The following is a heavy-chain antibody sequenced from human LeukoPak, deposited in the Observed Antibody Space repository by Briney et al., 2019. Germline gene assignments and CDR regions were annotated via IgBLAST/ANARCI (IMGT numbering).Heavy chain of an antibody. Sequence: PSETLSLTCAVYGGSFSGYYWSWIRQPPGKGLEWIGEINHSGSTNYNPSLKSRVTISVDTSKNQFSLKLSSVTAADTAVYYCARDMYYYGSGSYPYWGQGTLVTVSS. CDR1: GGSFSGYY. CDR3: ARDMYYYGSGSYPY. CDR2: INHSGST. J-gene: IGHJ4*02. V-gene: IGHV4-34*01. D-gene: IGHD3-10*01.